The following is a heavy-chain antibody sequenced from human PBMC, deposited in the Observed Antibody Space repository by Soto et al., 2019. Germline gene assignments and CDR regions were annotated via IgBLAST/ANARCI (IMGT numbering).Heavy chain of an antibody. J-gene: IGHJ4*02. CDR1: GGSFSGGGYS. V-gene: IGHV4-30-2*01. CDR2: IYRSGIT. CDR3: DRAFATYFDY. D-gene: IGHD2-15*01. Sequence: PSQTLSLTCAASGGSFSGGGYSWSLIRQPPGKGLEWIGYIYRSGITYYNPSLKSRVTISVDRSKNQFSLKLSSVTAADTAVYYCDRAFATYFDYWGQGTLVTVSS.